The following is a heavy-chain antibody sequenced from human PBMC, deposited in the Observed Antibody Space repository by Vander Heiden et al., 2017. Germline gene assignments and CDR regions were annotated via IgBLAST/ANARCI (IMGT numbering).Heavy chain of an antibody. CDR1: GGSISRSSYY. Sequence: QLQLQESGPGLVKPSETLSLTCTVSGGSISRSSYYWGWIRQPPGKGLEWIGSIYYSGSTYYTPALKSRVTISVDTSKNQFSLKLSSVTAADTAVYYSAITWRVEENWFDPWGHGTMVTVYS. CDR3: AITWRVEENWFDP. V-gene: IGHV4-39*01. J-gene: IGHJ5*02. CDR2: IYYSGST. D-gene: IGHD6-19*01.